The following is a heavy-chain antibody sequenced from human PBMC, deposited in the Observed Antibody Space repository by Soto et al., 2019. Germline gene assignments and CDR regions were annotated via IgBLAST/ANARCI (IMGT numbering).Heavy chain of an antibody. CDR2: IWYDGSNK. Sequence: QVQLVESGGGVVQPGTSLRLSCAASGFTFSSFGMQWVRQAPGKGLEWMAVIWYDGSNKYYADSVKGRFTISRDNSKNTLYLQMNSLRAEDTAVYYCARDGTDYYGSGSYLTGLDVWGQGTTVTVSS. J-gene: IGHJ6*02. D-gene: IGHD3-10*01. V-gene: IGHV3-33*01. CDR3: ARDGTDYYGSGSYLTGLDV. CDR1: GFTFSSFG.